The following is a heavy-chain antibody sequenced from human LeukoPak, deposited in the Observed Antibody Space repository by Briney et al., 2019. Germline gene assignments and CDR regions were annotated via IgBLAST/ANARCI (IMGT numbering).Heavy chain of an antibody. D-gene: IGHD5-24*01. V-gene: IGHV1-3*01. Sequence: ASVKVSCKASGYTFTTYVMHWVRQALGQRLEWMGWINAGNGNTRYSQKFQGRVTITRDTSASTAFMDLTSLRSEDTAIYYCAREIDRDGYNRFFDYWGQGTLVTVSS. CDR1: GYTFTTYV. CDR3: AREIDRDGYNRFFDY. J-gene: IGHJ4*02. CDR2: INAGNGNT.